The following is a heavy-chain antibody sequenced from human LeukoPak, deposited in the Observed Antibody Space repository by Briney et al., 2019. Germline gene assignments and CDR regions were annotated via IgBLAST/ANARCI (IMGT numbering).Heavy chain of an antibody. V-gene: IGHV1-2*02. D-gene: IGHD1-20*01. CDR3: ARDRITGPMDV. Sequence: ASVKVSCKASGYTFTDYYMHWVRQAPGQGLEWMGWINPNSGGTKYAQKFQGRVTMTRDTSISTAYMELSRLRSDDTAVYYCARDRITGPMDVWGKGTTVTVSS. J-gene: IGHJ6*03. CDR1: GYTFTDYY. CDR2: INPNSGGT.